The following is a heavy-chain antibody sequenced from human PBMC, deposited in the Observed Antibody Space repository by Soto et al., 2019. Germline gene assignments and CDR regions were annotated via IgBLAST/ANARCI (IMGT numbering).Heavy chain of an antibody. Sequence: SETLSLTCTVSGGSISSYYWSWIRQPPGKGLEWIGYIYYSGSTNYNPSLQSRVTISVDTSKNQFSLRLSSVTAADTAVYYCARWTSLYYYYYGMDVWGQGTTVTVSS. J-gene: IGHJ6*02. CDR2: IYYSGST. V-gene: IGHV4-59*01. D-gene: IGHD4-17*01. CDR1: GGSISSYY. CDR3: ARWTSLYYYYYGMDV.